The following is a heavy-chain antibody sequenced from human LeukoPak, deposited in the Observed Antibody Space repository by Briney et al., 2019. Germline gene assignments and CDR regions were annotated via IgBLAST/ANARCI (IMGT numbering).Heavy chain of an antibody. D-gene: IGHD1-26*01. Sequence: SETLSLTCTVSGGSISSYYWSWIRQPPGKGLEWIGYIYYSGSTNYNPSLKSRVTISVDTSKNQFSLKLSSVTAADTAVHYCARDGEWELRGAFDIWGQGTMVTVSS. J-gene: IGHJ3*02. V-gene: IGHV4-59*01. CDR1: GGSISSYY. CDR2: IYYSGST. CDR3: ARDGEWELRGAFDI.